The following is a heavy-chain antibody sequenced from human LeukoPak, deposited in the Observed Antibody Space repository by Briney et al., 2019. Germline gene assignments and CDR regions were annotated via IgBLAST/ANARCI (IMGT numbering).Heavy chain of an antibody. J-gene: IGHJ4*02. V-gene: IGHV3-74*01. CDR2: INSGGSST. Sequence: PGGSLRLYCAASRFTFSTYWMHWVRQAPGKGLVWVSTINSGGSSTNYADSVKGRFTISRDNAKNTLYLQMNSLRVEDTAVYYCVRDGWFDYWGQGTLVTVSS. D-gene: IGHD6-19*01. CDR3: VRDGWFDY. CDR1: RFTFSTYW.